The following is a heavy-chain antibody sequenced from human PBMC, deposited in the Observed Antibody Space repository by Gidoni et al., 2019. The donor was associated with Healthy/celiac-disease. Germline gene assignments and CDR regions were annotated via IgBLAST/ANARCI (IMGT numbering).Heavy chain of an antibody. Sequence: QVQLQQWGAGLLKPSETLSLTCAVYGGSFSGYSWSWIRQPPGKGLEWIGEINHSGSTNYNPSLKSRVTISGDTSKNQFSLKLSSVTAADTAVYYCARGPRGNYDVILYYWGQGTLVTVSS. J-gene: IGHJ4*02. CDR2: INHSGST. D-gene: IGHD1-7*01. V-gene: IGHV4-34*01. CDR1: GGSFSGYS. CDR3: ARGPRGNYDVILYY.